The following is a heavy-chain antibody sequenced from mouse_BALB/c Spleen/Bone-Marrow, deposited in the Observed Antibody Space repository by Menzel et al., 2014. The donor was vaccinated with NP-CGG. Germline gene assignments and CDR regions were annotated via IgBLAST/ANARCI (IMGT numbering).Heavy chain of an antibody. Sequence: EVKVVESGGGLVQPGGSLKLSCATSGFTLSDYYMYWVRQTPEKRLEWVAYITKGGGSTYYPDIVKGRFTISRDNSKNTLYLKMSRLKSEDTAMYYCARQLAYAMDYWGQGTSVTVSS. CDR2: ITKGGGST. CDR3: ARQLAYAMDY. V-gene: IGHV5-12*02. CDR1: GFTLSDYY. J-gene: IGHJ4*01.